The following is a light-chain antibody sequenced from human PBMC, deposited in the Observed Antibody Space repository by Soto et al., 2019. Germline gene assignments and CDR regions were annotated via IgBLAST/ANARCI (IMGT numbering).Light chain of an antibody. V-gene: IGLV2-14*03. Sequence: QSVLTQPASVSGSPGQSITISCTGTSDDVSTYDYVSWYQQHPGKVPKLMIFDVSHRPSGVSNRFSGSKSGSTASLTISGLQAEDEADYYCCSYTGINTLYVCGSGTKVTVL. J-gene: IGLJ1*01. CDR2: DVS. CDR1: SDDVSTYDY. CDR3: CSYTGINTLYV.